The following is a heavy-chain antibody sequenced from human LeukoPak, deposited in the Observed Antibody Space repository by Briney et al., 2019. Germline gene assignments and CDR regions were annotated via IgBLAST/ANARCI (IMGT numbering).Heavy chain of an antibody. Sequence: PGGSLRLSCVASGFTFSNHGMNWVRQAPGKGLEWVAVIAGDGGAKLYADSVKGRFTLFRDNAKNTLYLQVYELSAGDTCVCSCATGGNSGQWYFDLGGERTPVTVSS. J-gene: IGHJ4*02. V-gene: IGHV3-30*03. CDR3: ATGGNSGQWYFDL. CDR1: GFTFSNHG. CDR2: IAGDGGAK. D-gene: IGHD3-9*01.